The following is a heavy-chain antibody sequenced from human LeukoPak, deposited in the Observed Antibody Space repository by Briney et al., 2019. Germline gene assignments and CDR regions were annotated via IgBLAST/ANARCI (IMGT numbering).Heavy chain of an antibody. V-gene: IGHV4-4*08. J-gene: IGHJ2*01. CDR1: GGSIFSYY. D-gene: IGHD3-22*01. CDR3: ARRAYFDSSGYSPTSGYFDL. CDR2: IYSNGTT. Sequence: PSETLSLTCTVSGGSIFSYYWNWIRQSPGKGLEWLGYIYSNGTTNYSPSLRSRGTISIATSKNQFSLRLASVTAADTAIYYCARRAYFDSSGYSPTSGYFDLWGRGTLVTVSS.